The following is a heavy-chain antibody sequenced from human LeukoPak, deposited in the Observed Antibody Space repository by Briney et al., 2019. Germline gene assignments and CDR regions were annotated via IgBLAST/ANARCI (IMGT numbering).Heavy chain of an antibody. J-gene: IGHJ1*01. Sequence: AGGSLRLSCLASGFTFSNFAMHWVRQGPGKGLEYVSGISRTGGGTYYADSVQGRFTISRDNSKNTLYLQMSSLRPEDTAVYYCVYQVMGAVEWGQGTLVTGSS. CDR3: VYQVMGAVE. D-gene: IGHD1-26*01. CDR1: GFTFSNFA. V-gene: IGHV3-64D*09. CDR2: ISRTGGGT.